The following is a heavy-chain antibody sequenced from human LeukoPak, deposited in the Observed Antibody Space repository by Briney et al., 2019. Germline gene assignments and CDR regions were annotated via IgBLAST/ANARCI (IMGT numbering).Heavy chain of an antibody. CDR3: ARDRTPAIVVVPAYGMDV. CDR2: ISSSSSYI. CDR1: GFTFSSYE. J-gene: IGHJ6*02. Sequence: PGGSLRLSCAASGFTFSSYEMNWVRQAPGKGLEWVSSISSSSSYIYYADSVKGRFTISRDNAKNSLYLQMNSLRAEDTAVYYCARDRTPAIVVVPAYGMDVWGQGTTVTVSS. V-gene: IGHV3-21*01. D-gene: IGHD2-2*01.